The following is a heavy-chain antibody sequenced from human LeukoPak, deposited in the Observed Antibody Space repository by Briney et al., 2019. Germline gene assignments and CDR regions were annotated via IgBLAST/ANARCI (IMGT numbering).Heavy chain of an antibody. CDR2: INPNSGGT. D-gene: IGHD7-27*01. V-gene: IGHV1-2*02. Sequence: ASVKVSCKASGYTFTGYYMHWVRQAPGQGLEWMGWINPNSGGTNYAQNLQGRVSMTRDTSISAAYIELSGLKSDDTAVYYCARGTSNWGRLDYWGQGTLVTVSS. CDR3: ARGTSNWGRLDY. CDR1: GYTFTGYY. J-gene: IGHJ4*02.